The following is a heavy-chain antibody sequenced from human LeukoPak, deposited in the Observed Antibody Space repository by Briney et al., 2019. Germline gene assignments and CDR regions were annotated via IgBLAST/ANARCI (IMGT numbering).Heavy chain of an antibody. V-gene: IGHV3-33*06. CDR3: AKAAGAGPTSYYYYMDV. D-gene: IGHD1-1*01. Sequence: GMSLRLSCAASGFTFSSYGMHWVRQAPGKGLEWVAVIWYDGSNKYYADSVKGRFTISRDNSKNTLCLQMNSLRAEDTAVYYCAKAAGAGPTSYYYYMDVWGKGTTVTVSS. CDR2: IWYDGSNK. CDR1: GFTFSSYG. J-gene: IGHJ6*03.